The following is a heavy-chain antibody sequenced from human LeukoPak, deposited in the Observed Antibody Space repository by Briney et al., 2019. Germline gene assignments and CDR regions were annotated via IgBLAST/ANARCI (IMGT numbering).Heavy chain of an antibody. J-gene: IGHJ4*02. V-gene: IGHV1-18*01. D-gene: IGHD3-9*01. CDR1: GYTFTSYG. Sequence: VASVKVSCKASGYTFTSYGINWVRQAPGQGLEWMGWISAYNGNTNYAQKLQDRVTMTRDTATSTGYMELRSLRSDDTAVYYCARGSYYAILTGFRTHRPFDYWGQGTLVTVSS. CDR2: ISAYNGNT. CDR3: ARGSYYAILTGFRTHRPFDY.